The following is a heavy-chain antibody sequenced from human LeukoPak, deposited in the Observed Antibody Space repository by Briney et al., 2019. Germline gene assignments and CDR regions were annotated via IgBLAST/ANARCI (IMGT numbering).Heavy chain of an antibody. CDR1: GGSVNGEIYC. J-gene: IGHJ4*02. CDR2: VCYAGSN. D-gene: IGHD3-10*01. Sequence: LETLSLTCTVSGGSVNGEIYCWTWVRHPPGEGMGWMVIVCYAGSNNYYPSLTSRVTISVDTSKNHFSLKMNSVTAADTAVYYCARAYLSGSYPDYWGQGILVTVSS. CDR3: ARAYLSGSYPDY. V-gene: IGHV4-61*03.